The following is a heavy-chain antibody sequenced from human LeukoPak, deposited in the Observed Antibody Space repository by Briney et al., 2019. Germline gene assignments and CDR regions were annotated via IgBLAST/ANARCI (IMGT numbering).Heavy chain of an antibody. CDR2: ISGSGGST. CDR3: AKGALYGDYLGRAFDI. D-gene: IGHD4-17*01. CDR1: GFTFSSYA. Sequence: PGGSLRLSCAASGFTFSSYAMSWVRQAPGKGLEWVSAISGSGGSTYYADSVKGRFTISRDNSKNTLYLQMNSLRAEDTAVYYCAKGALYGDYLGRAFDIWGQGTMVTVSS. V-gene: IGHV3-23*01. J-gene: IGHJ3*02.